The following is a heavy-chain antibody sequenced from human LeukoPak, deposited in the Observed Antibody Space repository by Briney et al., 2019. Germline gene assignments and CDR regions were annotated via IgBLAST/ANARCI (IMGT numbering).Heavy chain of an antibody. CDR2: ISGYVGST. Sequence: GGSLRLSCAASGFTFSNYAMGWVRQAPGKGLEWVSAISGYVGSTYYADSVKGRFTNSRDNSKNTLYLQMNSLRAEDTAVYYCARDRGSVAVAGIDYWAREPWSPSPQ. J-gene: IGHJ4*02. D-gene: IGHD6-19*01. CDR1: GFTFSNYA. V-gene: IGHV3-23*01. CDR3: ARDRGSVAVAGIDY.